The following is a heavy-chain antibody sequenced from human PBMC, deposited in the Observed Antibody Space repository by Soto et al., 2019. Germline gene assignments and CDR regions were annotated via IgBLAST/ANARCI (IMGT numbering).Heavy chain of an antibody. CDR3: VRGWGWLPHD. V-gene: IGHV4-59*08. CDR1: GGTSRDTF. J-gene: IGHJ4*02. D-gene: IGHD5-12*01. Sequence: TSETLSLTCNVSGGTSRDTFGGWYRQPPGKGLEWLGYVHYTGSVTYNPSLHSRLSISLDTSETQVSLRLNSVIAADTAVYYCVRGWGWLPHDWGQGTTVTVSS. CDR2: VHYTGSV.